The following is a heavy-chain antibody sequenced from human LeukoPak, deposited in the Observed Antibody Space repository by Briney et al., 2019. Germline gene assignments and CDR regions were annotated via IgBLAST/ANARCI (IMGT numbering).Heavy chain of an antibody. V-gene: IGHV4-34*01. CDR1: GGSFSGYY. CDR2: INHSGST. D-gene: IGHD1-26*01. CDR3: ARGTGRLLRYYYGMDV. J-gene: IGHJ6*02. Sequence: SETLSLTCAVYGGSFSGYYWSWIRQPPGKGLEWIGEINHSGSTNYNPSLKSRVTISVDTSKNQFSLKLSSVTAADTAVYYCARGTGRLLRYYYGMDVWGQGTTVTVSS.